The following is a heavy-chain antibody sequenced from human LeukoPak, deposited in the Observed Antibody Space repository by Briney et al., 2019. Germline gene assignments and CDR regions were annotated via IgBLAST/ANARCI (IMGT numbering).Heavy chain of an antibody. CDR1: GLTVGSYW. J-gene: IGHJ4*02. V-gene: IGHV3-74*01. Sequence: GRSLRLSRAAAGLTVGSYWMHWVRHAPRKGLVWVSRINSDGTFTNYADSVKGRFTISRDNAKNTLYLQMNSLRAEDTAVYYCARAPGGSDYELYLDYWGQGTLVTVSS. CDR3: ARAPGGSDYELYLDY. CDR2: INSDGTFT. D-gene: IGHD5-12*01.